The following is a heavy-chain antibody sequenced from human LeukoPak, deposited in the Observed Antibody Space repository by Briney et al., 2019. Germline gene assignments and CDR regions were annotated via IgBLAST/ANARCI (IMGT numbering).Heavy chain of an antibody. CDR2: IYHSGST. J-gene: IGHJ6*03. D-gene: IGHD3-9*01. V-gene: IGHV4-4*02. CDR1: GGSISSSNW. Sequence: PSETLSLTCTVSGGSISSSNWWSWVRQPPGKGLEWIGEIYHSGSTNYNPSLKSRVTISVDTSKNQFSLKLSSVTAADTAVYYCARLTTGYFSSYYYYYMDVWGKGTTVTISS. CDR3: ARLTTGYFSSYYYYYMDV.